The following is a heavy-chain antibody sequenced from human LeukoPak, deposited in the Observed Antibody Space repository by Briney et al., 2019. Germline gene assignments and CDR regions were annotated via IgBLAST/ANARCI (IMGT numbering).Heavy chain of an antibody. CDR3: ARVGGQWPERRNNWFDP. CDR2: IYTSGST. V-gene: IGHV4-4*07. D-gene: IGHD6-19*01. Sequence: SETLSLTCTVSGGSISSYYWSWIRQPPGKGLEWIGRIYTSGSTNYNPSLKSRVTMSVDTSKNQFSLKLSSVTAADTAVYYCARVGGQWPERRNNWFDPWGQGTLVTVSS. CDR1: GGSISSYY. J-gene: IGHJ5*02.